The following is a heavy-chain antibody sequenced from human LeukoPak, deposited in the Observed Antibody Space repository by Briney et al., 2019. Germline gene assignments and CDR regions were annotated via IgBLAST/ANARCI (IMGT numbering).Heavy chain of an antibody. CDR3: ARDLPMGYCSSTSCPISNDY. V-gene: IGHV1-3*01. CDR2: VNAGNGNT. J-gene: IGHJ4*02. Sequence: ASVKVSCKASGYTFTNYPMHWVRQAPGQRLEWMGWVNAGNGNTKYSQKFQGRVTITRDTSASTAYMELSSLRSEDTAVYYCARDLPMGYCSSTSCPISNDYWGQGTLVTVFS. D-gene: IGHD2-2*01. CDR1: GYTFTNYP.